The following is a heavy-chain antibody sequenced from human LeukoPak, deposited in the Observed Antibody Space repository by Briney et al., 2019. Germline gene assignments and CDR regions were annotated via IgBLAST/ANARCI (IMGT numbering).Heavy chain of an antibody. Sequence: PGASVKVSCKASGYTFTGYYMHWVRQAPGQGLEWMGWINPNSGGTNYAQKFQGWVTMTRDTSISTAYMELSSLRSEDTAVYYCATDFRANYYGSGSRRFDYWGQGTLVTVSS. D-gene: IGHD3-10*01. CDR2: INPNSGGT. J-gene: IGHJ4*02. V-gene: IGHV1-2*04. CDR3: ATDFRANYYGSGSRRFDY. CDR1: GYTFTGYY.